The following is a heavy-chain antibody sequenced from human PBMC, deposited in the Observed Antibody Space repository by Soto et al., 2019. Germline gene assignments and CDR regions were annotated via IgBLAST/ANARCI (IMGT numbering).Heavy chain of an antibody. D-gene: IGHD6-19*01. Sequence: QGQLLQSGAEVKKLGASVKVSCKASGYTFTSYGISWVRQAPGQGLDWMGWISAYNGNTNYAKKLQGRVTMTTDTTTSTAYMELRSLRSDDPAVYYCARARIAVAGTDYYCGMDVWGQGTKVTVSS. V-gene: IGHV1-18*01. CDR3: ARARIAVAGTDYYCGMDV. CDR2: ISAYNGNT. CDR1: GYTFTSYG. J-gene: IGHJ6*02.